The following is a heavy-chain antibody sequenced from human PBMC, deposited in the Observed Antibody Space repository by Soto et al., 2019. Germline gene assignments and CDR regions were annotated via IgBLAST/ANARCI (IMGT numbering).Heavy chain of an antibody. CDR3: ARKGIAVAGIAFDI. J-gene: IGHJ3*02. CDR1: GFTFSSYE. Sequence: PGGSLRLSCAASGFTFSSYEMNWVRQAPGKGLEWVSYISSSGSTIYYVDSVKGRFTISRDNAKNSLYLQMNSLRAEDTAVYYCARKGIAVAGIAFDIWGQGTMVTVSS. D-gene: IGHD6-19*01. V-gene: IGHV3-48*03. CDR2: ISSSGSTI.